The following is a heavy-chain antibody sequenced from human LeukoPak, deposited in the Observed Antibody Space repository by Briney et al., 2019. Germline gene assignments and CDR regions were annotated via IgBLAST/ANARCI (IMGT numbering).Heavy chain of an antibody. Sequence: GGSLRLSCAASGFTFTTYTMNWVRQAPGKGLEWVSAISGSGGSTYYADSVKGRFTISRDNSKNTLYLQMNSLRAEDTAVYYCAKDRPYSGYRVFDYWGQGTLVTVSS. D-gene: IGHD5-12*01. J-gene: IGHJ4*02. CDR1: GFTFTTYT. CDR2: ISGSGGST. CDR3: AKDRPYSGYRVFDY. V-gene: IGHV3-23*01.